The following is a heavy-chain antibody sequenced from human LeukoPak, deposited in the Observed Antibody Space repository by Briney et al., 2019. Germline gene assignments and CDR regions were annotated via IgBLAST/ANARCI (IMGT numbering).Heavy chain of an antibody. CDR3: VRDNPRCCGVVPANIDDY. D-gene: IGHD2-15*01. Sequence: GGSLRLSCAASGFTFSRDSMNWVRQAPGKGLEWVPYINGGGSPIYYADSVRGRFTISRDNAKNSLYLQMNSLRAEDTAVYYCVRDNPRCCGVVPANIDDYWGQGTLVTVSS. J-gene: IGHJ4*02. CDR1: GFTFSRDS. CDR2: INGGGSPI. V-gene: IGHV3-48*01.